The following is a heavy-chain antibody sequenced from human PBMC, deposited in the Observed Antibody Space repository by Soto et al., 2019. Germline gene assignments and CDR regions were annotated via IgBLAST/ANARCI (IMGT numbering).Heavy chain of an antibody. J-gene: IGHJ2*01. CDR1: GGSISSGGYY. CDR2: IYYSGST. CDR3: AREDTTVTTNWYFDL. V-gene: IGHV4-31*03. Sequence: PWETLSLTCTVSGGSISSGGYYWSWIRQHPGKGLEWIGYIYYSGSTYYNPSLKSRVTISVDTSKNQFSLKLSSVTAADTAVYYCAREDTTVTTNWYFDLWGRGTLVTVSS. D-gene: IGHD4-17*01.